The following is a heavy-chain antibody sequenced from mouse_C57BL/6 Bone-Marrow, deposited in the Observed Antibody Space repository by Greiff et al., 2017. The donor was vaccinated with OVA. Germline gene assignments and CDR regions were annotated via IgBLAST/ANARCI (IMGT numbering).Heavy chain of an antibody. D-gene: IGHD3-2*02. CDR3: ARWGLRLSFAY. CDR1: GYTFTSYW. V-gene: IGHV1-64*01. Sequence: QVQLQQPGAELVKPGASVKLSCKASGYTFTSYWMHWVKQRPGQGLEWIGMIHPNSGSTNYNEKFKSKATLTVDKSSSTAYMQLSSLTSEDSAVYYCARWGLRLSFAYWGQGTLVTVSA. CDR2: IHPNSGST. J-gene: IGHJ3*01.